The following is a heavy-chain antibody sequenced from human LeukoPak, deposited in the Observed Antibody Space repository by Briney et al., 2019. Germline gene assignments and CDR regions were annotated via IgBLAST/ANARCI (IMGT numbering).Heavy chain of an antibody. D-gene: IGHD6-25*01. CDR3: ARGRRAGRADY. J-gene: IGHJ4*02. CDR1: GYSISSGHY. Sequence: SETLSLTCTVSGYSISSGHYWGWIRQPPGKGLGWIGEINHSGSTNYNPSLKSRVTISADTSKNQFSLKLSSVTAADTAVYYCARGRRAGRADYWGQGTLVTVSS. CDR2: INHSGST. V-gene: IGHV4-38-2*02.